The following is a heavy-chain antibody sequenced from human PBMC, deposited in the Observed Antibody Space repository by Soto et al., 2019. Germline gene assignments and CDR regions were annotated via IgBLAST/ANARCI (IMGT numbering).Heavy chain of an antibody. CDR2: ISSSSFSI. V-gene: IGHV3-21*01. Sequence: GGSLRLSWAASGFTFSSYSMNWVRQAPGKGLEWVSSISSSSFSINYADSVKGRFSISRDNAQNSLHLQMKNLRAEDTAVYYCARNESSNIYGMDVWGQGTTVTVSS. D-gene: IGHD6-6*01. CDR3: ARNESSNIYGMDV. J-gene: IGHJ6*02. CDR1: GFTFSSYS.